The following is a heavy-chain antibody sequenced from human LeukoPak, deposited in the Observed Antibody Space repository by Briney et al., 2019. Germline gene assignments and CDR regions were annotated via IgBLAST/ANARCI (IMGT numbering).Heavy chain of an antibody. D-gene: IGHD3-22*01. CDR3: AHSSGYDGHDY. CDR1: GGSISRYY. Sequence: PSETLSLTCTVSGGSISRYYWSWIRQPPGKGLEWIGYIYYSGSTNYNPSLKSRVTISVDTSKNQFSLKLSSVTAADTAVYYRAHSSGYDGHDYWGQGTLVTVSS. V-gene: IGHV4-59*01. J-gene: IGHJ4*02. CDR2: IYYSGST.